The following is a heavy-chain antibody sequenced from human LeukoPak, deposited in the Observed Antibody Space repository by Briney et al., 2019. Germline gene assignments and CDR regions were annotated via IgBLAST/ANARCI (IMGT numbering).Heavy chain of an antibody. CDR1: GFTFGDYA. D-gene: IGHD6-19*01. CDR2: ISGSGGST. J-gene: IGHJ5*02. CDR3: AREMLAAVAAQS. V-gene: IGHV3-23*01. Sequence: GRSLRLSCTTSGFTFGDYAMTWVRQAPGKGLEWVSAISGSGGSTYYADSVKGRFTISRDNAKNSLYLQMNSLRAEDTAVYYCAREMLAAVAAQSWGQGTLVTASS.